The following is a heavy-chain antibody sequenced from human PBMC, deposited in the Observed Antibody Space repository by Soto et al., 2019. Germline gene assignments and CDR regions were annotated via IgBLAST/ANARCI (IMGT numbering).Heavy chain of an antibody. V-gene: IGHV1-69*01. Sequence: QVQLVQSGAEVKKPGSSVKFSCKASGGTFSSYAIIWVRQAPGQGLEWMEGIIPIFGTANYAQKFQSRVTITADESTSTAYMELSSLRSEDTAVYYCARWVLPAAIEPYGMDVWGQGTKVTVS. D-gene: IGHD2-2*01. CDR1: GGTFSSYA. J-gene: IGHJ6*02. CDR3: ARWVLPAAIEPYGMDV. CDR2: IIPIFGTA.